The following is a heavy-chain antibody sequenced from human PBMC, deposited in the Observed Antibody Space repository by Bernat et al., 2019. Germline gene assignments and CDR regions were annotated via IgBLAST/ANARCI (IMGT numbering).Heavy chain of an antibody. V-gene: IGHV3-23*01. Sequence: EVQLLESGGGLVQPGESLRLSCAASGFTFSAYAMTWVRQAPGKELEWVSAISGDSIYTYYSDSVRGRFTTSRDNSKNTLYLQMNSLRAEDTAVYYCAKALFSLRIDYWGQGTLVTVSS. CDR3: AKALFSLRIDY. CDR1: GFTFSAYA. CDR2: ISGDSIYT. D-gene: IGHD1-14*01. J-gene: IGHJ4*02.